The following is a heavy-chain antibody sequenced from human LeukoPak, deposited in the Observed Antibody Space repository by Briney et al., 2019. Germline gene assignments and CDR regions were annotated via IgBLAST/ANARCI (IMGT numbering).Heavy chain of an antibody. V-gene: IGHV4-39*01. CDR3: ARRRIVGAKPAFDI. J-gene: IGHJ3*02. D-gene: IGHD1-26*01. Sequence: PSETLSLTCTVSGGSISSSSYYWGWIRQPPGKGLEWIGSIYYSGSTYYNPSLKSRVTISVDTSKNQFSLKLSSVTAADTAVYYCARRRIVGAKPAFDIRGQGTMVTVSS. CDR1: GGSISSSSYY. CDR2: IYYSGST.